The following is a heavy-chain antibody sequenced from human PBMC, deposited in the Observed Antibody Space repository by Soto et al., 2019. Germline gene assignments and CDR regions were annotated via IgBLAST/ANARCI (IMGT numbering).Heavy chain of an antibody. CDR2: IWYDGSNK. Sequence: GESLKISCAASGFTFSSYGMHWVRQAPGKGLEWVAVIWYDGSNKYYADSVKGRFTISRDNSKNTLYLQMNSLRAEDTAVYYCARGHCTNGVCYGRGYYYGMDVWGQGTTVTVSS. J-gene: IGHJ6*02. CDR3: ARGHCTNGVCYGRGYYYGMDV. CDR1: GFTFSSYG. V-gene: IGHV3-33*01. D-gene: IGHD2-8*01.